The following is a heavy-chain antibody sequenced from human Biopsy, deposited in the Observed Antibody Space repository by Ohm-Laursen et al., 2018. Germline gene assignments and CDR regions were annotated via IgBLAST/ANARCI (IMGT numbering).Heavy chain of an antibody. CDR2: IYTGGSP. J-gene: IGHJ3*02. CDR3: ARGTGRYYVYGAFDI. CDR1: GDSINNYY. Sequence: GTLSLTCTVSGDSINNYYWNWIRQPAGKGLEWIGRIYTGGSPNYNLSLESRATMSVDTSKNQFSLNLRSVTAADTAVYYCARGTGRYYVYGAFDIWGQGTVVTVSS. D-gene: IGHD1-26*01. V-gene: IGHV4-4*07.